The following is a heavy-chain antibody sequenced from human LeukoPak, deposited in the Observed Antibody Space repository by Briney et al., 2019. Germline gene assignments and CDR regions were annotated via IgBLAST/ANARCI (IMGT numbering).Heavy chain of an antibody. CDR1: GYIFTNYW. CDR2: IFPSDSDT. D-gene: IGHD3-10*01. CDR3: ARCSGSEYYYYYMDV. J-gene: IGHJ6*03. V-gene: IGHV5-51*01. Sequence: GESLKISCRGSGYIFTNYWIGWVRQLPGKGLEWMGLIFPSDSDTRYSPSFQGQVTISADKSISTAYLQWSSLKASDTAMYYCARCSGSEYYYYYMDVWGKGTTVTISS.